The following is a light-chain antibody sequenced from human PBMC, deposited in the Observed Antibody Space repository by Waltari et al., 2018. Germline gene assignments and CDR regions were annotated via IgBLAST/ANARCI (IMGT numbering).Light chain of an antibody. V-gene: IGKV1-39*01. Sequence: DIQMTQSPSSLSASVGARLTITCRASENFNNYLNCYQQKPGKAPKLLIYKASTLQSGVPSRFSGSRSVTDYTFTISSLQSEDVATYYCQHGYGTPLTFGGGTKVEIK. J-gene: IGKJ4*01. CDR1: ENFNNY. CDR3: QHGYGTPLT. CDR2: KAS.